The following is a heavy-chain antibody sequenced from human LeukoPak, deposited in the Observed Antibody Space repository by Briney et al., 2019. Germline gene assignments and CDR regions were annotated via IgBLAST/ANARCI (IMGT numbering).Heavy chain of an antibody. D-gene: IGHD3-9*01. Sequence: GASVKVSCKASGYTFTGYYMHWVRQAPGQGLEWMGWINPNSGGTNYAQKFQGWVTMTRDTSISTAYMELSRLRSDDTAVYYCARVNDILTGYYTDYFDYWGQGTLVTVSS. CDR1: GYTFTGYY. CDR2: INPNSGGT. J-gene: IGHJ4*02. V-gene: IGHV1-2*04. CDR3: ARVNDILTGYYTDYFDY.